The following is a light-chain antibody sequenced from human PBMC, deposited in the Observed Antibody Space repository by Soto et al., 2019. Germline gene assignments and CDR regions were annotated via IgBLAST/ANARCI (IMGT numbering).Light chain of an antibody. J-gene: IGKJ1*01. CDR1: QSVSSY. Sequence: ENVLTQSPGPLSLSPGERATLSCRASQSVSSYLAWYQQKPGQAPRLLIYDASNRATGIPARFSGSGSGTEFTLTISSLQSEDFAVYYCQQYNNWPRTFGQGTKVDIK. CDR3: QQYNNWPRT. V-gene: IGKV3D-15*01. CDR2: DAS.